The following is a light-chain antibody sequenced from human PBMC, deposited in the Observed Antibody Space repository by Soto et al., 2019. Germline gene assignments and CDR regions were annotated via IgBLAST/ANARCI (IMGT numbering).Light chain of an antibody. J-gene: IGLJ3*02. Sequence: QSVLTQAPSASGTPGQRVTISCSGSSSNIGSNTVTWYQQVPGTAPKLLIYSNDQRPPGVPDRFSGSKSGTSASLAIAGLQSEDEADYYCAAWDDSLNGWVFGGGTKLTVL. CDR3: AAWDDSLNGWV. CDR2: SND. V-gene: IGLV1-44*01. CDR1: SSNIGSNT.